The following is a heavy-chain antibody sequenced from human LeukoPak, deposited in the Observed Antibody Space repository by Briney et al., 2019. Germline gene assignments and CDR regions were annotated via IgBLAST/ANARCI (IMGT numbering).Heavy chain of an antibody. D-gene: IGHD4-17*01. CDR3: ARDLVTVTKGFDI. CDR1: GDSFSSHY. V-gene: IGHV4-59*11. J-gene: IGHJ3*02. Sequence: SETLSLTCAVSGDSFSSHYWTWIRQPPGKGLEWIGYISYIGSTNYNPSLKSRVTISIDTSKNQFSLKLSSVTAADTAVYYCARDLVTVTKGFDIWGQGTMVSVSS. CDR2: ISYIGST.